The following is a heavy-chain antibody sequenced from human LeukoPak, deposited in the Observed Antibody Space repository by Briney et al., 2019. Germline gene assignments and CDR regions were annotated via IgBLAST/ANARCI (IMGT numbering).Heavy chain of an antibody. J-gene: IGHJ4*02. D-gene: IGHD3-10*01. CDR1: GLTFSSQA. CDR3: AKDPEF. Sequence: PGGSLRLSCVVSGLTFSSQAMSWVRQAPGKGLEWIAGISESGDVTFHVDSVKGRFTISRDNSRNTLFLQMDSLRVEDTAVYYCAKDPEFWGQGTLVTVSS. CDR2: ISESGDVT. V-gene: IGHV3-23*01.